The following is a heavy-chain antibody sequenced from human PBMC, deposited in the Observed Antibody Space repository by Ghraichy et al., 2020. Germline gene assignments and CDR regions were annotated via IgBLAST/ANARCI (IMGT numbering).Heavy chain of an antibody. CDR2: IKQDGSEK. CDR3: ARDQWATVTTMAWYYYYGMDV. CDR1: GFTFSSYW. V-gene: IGHV3-7*01. J-gene: IGHJ6*02. D-gene: IGHD4-17*01. Sequence: GTLNISCAASGFTFSSYWMSWVRQAPGKGLEWVANIKQDGSEKYYVDSVKGRFTISRDNAKNSLYLQMNSLRAEDTAVYYCARDQWATVTTMAWYYYYGMDVWGQGTTVTVSS.